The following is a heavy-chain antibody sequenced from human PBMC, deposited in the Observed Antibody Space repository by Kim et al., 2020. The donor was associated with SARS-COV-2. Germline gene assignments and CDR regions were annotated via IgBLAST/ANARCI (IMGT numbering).Heavy chain of an antibody. J-gene: IGHJ5*02. Sequence: ASVKVSCKASGYTFTGYYMHWVRQAPGQGLEWMGWINPNSGGTNYAQKFQGWVTMTRDTSISTAYMELSRLRSDDTAVYYCARDITGTTGWFDPWGQGTLVTVSS. CDR1: GYTFTGYY. CDR2: INPNSGGT. D-gene: IGHD1-20*01. V-gene: IGHV1-2*04. CDR3: ARDITGTTGWFDP.